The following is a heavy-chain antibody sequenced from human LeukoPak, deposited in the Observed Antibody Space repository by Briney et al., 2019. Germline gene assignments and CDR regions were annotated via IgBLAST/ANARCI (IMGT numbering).Heavy chain of an antibody. D-gene: IGHD6-19*01. CDR2: IKQDGSEK. CDR1: GFTFSSYW. CDR3: ARRFEQWLVRYYYYYMDV. Sequence: PGGSLRLSCAASGFTFSSYWMSWVRQAPGKGLEWVANIKQDGSEKYYVDSVKGRFTISRDNAKNSLYLQMDSLRAEDTAVYYCARRFEQWLVRYYYYYMDVWGKGTTVTVSS. V-gene: IGHV3-7*01. J-gene: IGHJ6*03.